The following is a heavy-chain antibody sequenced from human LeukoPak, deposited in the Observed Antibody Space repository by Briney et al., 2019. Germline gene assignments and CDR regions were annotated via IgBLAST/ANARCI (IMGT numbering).Heavy chain of an antibody. CDR3: ATSPRYGDQPVLPRYYFDY. Sequence: ASVKVSCKVSGYTLTELSMHWVRQAPGKGLEWMEGFDPEDGETIYAQKFQGRVTMTEDTSTDTAYMELSSLRSEDTAVYYCATSPRYGDQPVLPRYYFDYWGQGTLVTVSS. CDR1: GYTLTELS. V-gene: IGHV1-24*01. J-gene: IGHJ4*02. D-gene: IGHD4-17*01. CDR2: FDPEDGET.